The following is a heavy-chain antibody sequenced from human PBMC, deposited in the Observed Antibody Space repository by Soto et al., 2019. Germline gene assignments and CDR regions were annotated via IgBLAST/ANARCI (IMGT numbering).Heavy chain of an antibody. CDR3: ARDGSGSYFQYYYYYGMDV. J-gene: IGHJ6*02. CDR2: ISSSSSYI. CDR1: GFTFSSYS. D-gene: IGHD1-26*01. Sequence: EVQLVESGGGLVKPGGSLRLSCAASGFTFSSYSMNWVRQAPGKGLEWVSSISSSSSYIYYADSVKGRFTISRDNAKNSLYRQMNSLRAEDTAVYYCARDGSGSYFQYYYYYGMDVWGQGTTVTVSS. V-gene: IGHV3-21*01.